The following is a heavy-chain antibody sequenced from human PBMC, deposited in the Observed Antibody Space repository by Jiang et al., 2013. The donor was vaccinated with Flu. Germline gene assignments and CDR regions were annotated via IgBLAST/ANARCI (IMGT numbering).Heavy chain of an antibody. Sequence: VQLVESGAEVKKPGASVKVSCKASGYTFTSYYMHWVRQAPGQGLEWMGVINPSGDTTADAQKFQGRVTMTRDTSTSTVYMELSSLNSEDTAVYYCARGNTYGYYAFDIWGQGTMVTVSS. CDR1: GYTFTSYY. J-gene: IGHJ3*02. V-gene: IGHV1-46*01. CDR3: ARGNTYGYYAFDI. CDR2: INPSGDTT. D-gene: IGHD5-18*01.